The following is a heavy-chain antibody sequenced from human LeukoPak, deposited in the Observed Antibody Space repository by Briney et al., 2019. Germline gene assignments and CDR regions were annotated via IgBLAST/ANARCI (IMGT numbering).Heavy chain of an antibody. V-gene: IGHV1-24*01. Sequence: SVKVSCKVSGYTLTELSMHWVRQAPGKGLEWMGGFDPEDGETIYAQKFQGRVTMTEDTSTDTAYMELSSLRSEDTAVYYCATDSGITMVRGVPFYYYYGMDVWGQGTTVTVSS. D-gene: IGHD3-10*01. CDR1: GYTLTELS. CDR2: FDPEDGET. CDR3: ATDSGITMVRGVPFYYYYGMDV. J-gene: IGHJ6*02.